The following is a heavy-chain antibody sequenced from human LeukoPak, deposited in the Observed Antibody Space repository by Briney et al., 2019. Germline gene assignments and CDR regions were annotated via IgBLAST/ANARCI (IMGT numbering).Heavy chain of an antibody. J-gene: IGHJ3*02. CDR1: GFTFSSYG. V-gene: IGHV3-30*02. D-gene: IGHD3-3*01. CDR2: IRYDGSNK. Sequence: GGTLRLSCAASGFTFSSYGMHWVRQAPGKGLEWVAFIRYDGSNKYYADSVKGRFTISRDNSKNTLYLQMNSLRAEDTAVYYCAKGGYDSPDAFDIWGQGTMVTVSS. CDR3: AKGGYDSPDAFDI.